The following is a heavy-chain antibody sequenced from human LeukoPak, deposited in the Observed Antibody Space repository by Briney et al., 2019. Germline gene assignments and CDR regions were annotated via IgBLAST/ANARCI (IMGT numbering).Heavy chain of an antibody. CDR2: ISSSSSTI. CDR3: AKEGYDILTGYRIAEYFQH. J-gene: IGHJ1*01. V-gene: IGHV3-48*04. D-gene: IGHD3-9*01. Sequence: SGGSLRLSCAASGFTFSGYSMNWVRQAPGKGLEWVSYISSSSSTIYYADSVKGRFTISRDNSKNTLYLQMNSLRAEDTAVYYCAKEGYDILTGYRIAEYFQHWGQGTLVTVSS. CDR1: GFTFSGYS.